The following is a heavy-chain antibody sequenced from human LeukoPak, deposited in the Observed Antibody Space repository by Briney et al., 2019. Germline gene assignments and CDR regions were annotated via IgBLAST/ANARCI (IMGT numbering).Heavy chain of an antibody. J-gene: IGHJ5*02. CDR3: VRAPRAYCSGGSCYSNWFDP. Sequence: PGGSLRLSCAAPGFTFSSYSMNWVRQAPGKGLEWVSYIVSTSANIYYADSVKGRFTISRDNAKNSVYLQMNNLRVEDTAVYYCVRAPRAYCSGGSCYSNWFDPWGQGTLVTVSS. V-gene: IGHV3-48*01. CDR1: GFTFSSYS. CDR2: IVSTSANI. D-gene: IGHD2-15*01.